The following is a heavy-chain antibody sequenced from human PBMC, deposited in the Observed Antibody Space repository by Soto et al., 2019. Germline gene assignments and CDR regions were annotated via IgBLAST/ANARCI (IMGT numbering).Heavy chain of an antibody. V-gene: IGHV3-30-3*01. CDR2: ISYDGSNK. D-gene: IGHD6-19*01. CDR1: GFTFSSYA. J-gene: IGHJ4*02. Sequence: QVQLVESGGGVVQPGRSLRLSCAASGFTFSSYAMHWVRQAPGKGLEWVAVISYDGSNKYYADSVKGRFTISRDNSKNTLYLQMNSLRAEDTAVYYCARDSEQWLVIDYWGQGTLVTVSS. CDR3: ARDSEQWLVIDY.